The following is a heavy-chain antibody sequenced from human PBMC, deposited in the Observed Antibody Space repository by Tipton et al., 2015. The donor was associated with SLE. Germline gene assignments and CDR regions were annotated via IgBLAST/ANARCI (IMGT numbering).Heavy chain of an antibody. CDR3: ARHVGIWFGESSSNYFYYYMDV. CDR2: IYPSDSDT. J-gene: IGHJ6*03. D-gene: IGHD3-10*01. Sequence: QLVQSGAEVKKPGESLKISCKGSGYSFANYWIGWVRQMPGKGLEWMGIIYPSDSDTRYSPSFQGQVTISADKSISTAYLQWRSLKASDTAMYYCARHVGIWFGESSSNYFYYYMDVWGKGTTVTVSS. CDR1: GYSFANYW. V-gene: IGHV5-51*01.